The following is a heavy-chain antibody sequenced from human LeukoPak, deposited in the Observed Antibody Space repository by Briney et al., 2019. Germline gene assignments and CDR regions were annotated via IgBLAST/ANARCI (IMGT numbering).Heavy chain of an antibody. J-gene: IGHJ6*02. CDR3: ARRQASCTNGVCYTLYDMDV. D-gene: IGHD2-8*01. V-gene: IGHV1-24*01. CDR1: GYTLTELS. Sequence: ASVKVSCKVSGYTLTELSMHWVRQAPGKGLEWMGGFDPEDGETIYAQKFQGRVTMTEDTSTDTAYMELSSLRSEDTAVYYCARRQASCTNGVCYTLYDMDVWGQGTTVTVSS. CDR2: FDPEDGET.